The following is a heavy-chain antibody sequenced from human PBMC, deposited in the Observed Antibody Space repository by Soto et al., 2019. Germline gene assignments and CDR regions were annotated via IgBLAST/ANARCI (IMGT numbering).Heavy chain of an antibody. CDR1: GFTFSHAW. D-gene: IGHD2-15*01. CDR3: TTEGPGYCSGGSCYAIDY. V-gene: IGHV3-15*01. CDR2: IKSRADGGTK. J-gene: IGHJ4*02. Sequence: EMHLVDSGGGLVKPGGSLRLSCAASGFTFSHAWMSWVRQAPGKGLEWVGRIKSRADGGTKDYGAPVRGRFTISRDDSENMLYLQMNSLKTEDTAVYYCTTEGPGYCSGGSCYAIDYWGQGTLVTVSS.